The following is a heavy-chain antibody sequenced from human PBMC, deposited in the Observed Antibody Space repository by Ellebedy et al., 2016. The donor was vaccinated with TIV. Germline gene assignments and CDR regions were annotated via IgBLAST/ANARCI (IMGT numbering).Heavy chain of an antibody. D-gene: IGHD3-9*01. CDR3: AKDRTPTGYYVDY. Sequence: GESLKISCAASGFTFSSYSMSWVRQAPGKGLEWVSAISGTGGSTYYADSVKGRFTISRDNSKNTLYLQMNSLRAEDTAVYYCAKDRTPTGYYVDYWGQGTLVTVSS. J-gene: IGHJ4*02. CDR2: ISGTGGST. V-gene: IGHV3-23*01. CDR1: GFTFSSYS.